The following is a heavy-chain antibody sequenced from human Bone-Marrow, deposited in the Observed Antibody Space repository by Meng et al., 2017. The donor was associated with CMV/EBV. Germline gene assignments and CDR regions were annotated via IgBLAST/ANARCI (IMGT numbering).Heavy chain of an antibody. D-gene: IGHD3-10*01. J-gene: IGHJ4*02. CDR3: ASLRYGSGSHSPYYFDY. CDR2: VRYDGGDK. V-gene: IGHV3-30*02. Sequence: GGSLRLSCVASGFTFSNYGMHWVRQAPGKGLEWVAFVRYDGGDKFYADSVKGRFTISRDNSKNTLYLQMNSLRAEDTAVYYCASLRYGSGSHSPYYFDYWGQGTLITVAS. CDR1: GFTFSNYG.